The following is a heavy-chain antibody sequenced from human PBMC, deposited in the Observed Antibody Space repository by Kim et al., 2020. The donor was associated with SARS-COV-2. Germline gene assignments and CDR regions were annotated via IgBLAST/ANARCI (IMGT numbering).Heavy chain of an antibody. D-gene: IGHD3-16*01. CDR3: ARDTFGLGY. J-gene: IGHJ4*02. Sequence: SYIYYADSVKGRFTISRDNAKNSLYLQMNSLRAEDTAVYYCARDTFGLGYWGQGTLVTVSS. V-gene: IGHV3-21*01. CDR2: SYI.